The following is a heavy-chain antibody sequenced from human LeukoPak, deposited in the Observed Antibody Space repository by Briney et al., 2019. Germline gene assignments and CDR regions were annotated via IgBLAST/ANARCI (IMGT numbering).Heavy chain of an antibody. D-gene: IGHD3-9*01. Sequence: PGGSLRLSCAASGFTFSSYWMHWVRQAPGKGLVWVSRINSDGSSTSYADSVKGRFTISRDNAKNTLYLQMNSLRAEDTAVYYCARVSARPTYYDILTGYSPTPDAFDIWGQGKMVTVSS. CDR2: INSDGSST. V-gene: IGHV3-74*01. CDR1: GFTFSSYW. CDR3: ARVSARPTYYDILTGYSPTPDAFDI. J-gene: IGHJ3*02.